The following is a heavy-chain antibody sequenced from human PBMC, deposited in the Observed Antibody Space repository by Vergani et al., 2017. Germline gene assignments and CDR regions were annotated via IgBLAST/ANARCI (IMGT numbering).Heavy chain of an antibody. J-gene: IGHJ6*02. CDR1: GGSISSYY. V-gene: IGHV4-59*01. CDR3: DGGYGDYYYYGVDV. D-gene: IGHD4-17*01. CDR2: IYYRGST. Sequence: QVQLQESGPGLVKPSETLSLTCTVSGGSISSYYWSWIRQPPGQGLAWLGYIYYRGSTSYNPSLKSRVTISVDTSKSHFSLNLSSVTAADTAVYYCDGGYGDYYYYGVDVWGQGTTVTVSS.